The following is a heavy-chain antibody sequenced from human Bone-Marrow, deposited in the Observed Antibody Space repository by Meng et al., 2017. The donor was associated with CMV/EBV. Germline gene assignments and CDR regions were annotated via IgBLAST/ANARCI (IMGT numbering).Heavy chain of an antibody. CDR3: AHSVSRGCLDT. CDR2: IFWDDDK. V-gene: IGHV2-5*02. D-gene: IGHD5/OR15-5a*01. CDR1: GFSLNTGDVG. J-gene: IGHJ5*02. Sequence: CTFSGFSLNTGDVGVGWIRQPPGKALEWLALIFWDDDKRYSSSLKCRLTIVKDTSKNQVVLIMTNMDPVDTATYYCAHSVSRGCLDTWGQGILVTVSS.